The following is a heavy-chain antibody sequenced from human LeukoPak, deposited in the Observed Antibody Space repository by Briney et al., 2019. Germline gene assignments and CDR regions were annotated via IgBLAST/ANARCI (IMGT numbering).Heavy chain of an antibody. CDR2: ISSSGSTI. D-gene: IGHD2-2*01. CDR3: ARDGVPATRKTPYYFDY. Sequence: GGSLRLSCAASGFTFSSYEMNWVRQAPGRGLEWVSYISSSGSTIYYADSVKGRFTISRDNAKNSLYLQMNSLRAEDTAVYYCARDGVPATRKTPYYFDYWGQGTLVTVSS. V-gene: IGHV3-48*03. J-gene: IGHJ4*02. CDR1: GFTFSSYE.